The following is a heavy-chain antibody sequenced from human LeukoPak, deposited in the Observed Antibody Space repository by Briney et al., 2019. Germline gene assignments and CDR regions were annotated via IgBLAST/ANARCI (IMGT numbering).Heavy chain of an antibody. CDR3: ARGYSSGHFDY. Sequence: SGPALVKPTQTLTLTCTFSGFSLSTSGMRVSWIRQPPEKALEWLARIDWDDDKFYSTSLKTRLTISKDTSKNQVVLTMTNMDPVDTATYYCARGYSSGHFDYWGQGTLVTVSS. V-gene: IGHV2-70*04. CDR1: GFSLSTSGMR. J-gene: IGHJ4*02. D-gene: IGHD6-19*01. CDR2: IDWDDDK.